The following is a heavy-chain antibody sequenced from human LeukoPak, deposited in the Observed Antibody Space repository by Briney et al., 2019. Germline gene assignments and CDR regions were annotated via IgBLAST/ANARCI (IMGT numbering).Heavy chain of an antibody. CDR2: INSNSGGT. Sequence: ASVKVSFKTSGYTFTGYYIHWVRQTPGKGLEGMGWINSNSGGTNYAQKFQGRVTMTRDTSISTAYMELSRPKSHDTAVYYCARNTYCTGGSCPDYWGQGTLVTVSS. CDR3: ARNTYCTGGSCPDY. V-gene: IGHV1-2*02. D-gene: IGHD2-15*01. J-gene: IGHJ4*02. CDR1: GYTFTGYY.